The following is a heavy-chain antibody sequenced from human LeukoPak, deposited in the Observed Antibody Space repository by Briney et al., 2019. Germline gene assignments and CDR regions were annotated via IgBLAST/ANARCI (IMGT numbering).Heavy chain of an antibody. CDR2: INPSGGST. CDR3: ARVKGAIGFRTGGDAFDI. V-gene: IGHV1-46*01. Sequence: ASVKVSCKASGYIFTSYYMHWVRQAPGQGLEWMGIINPSGGSTSYAQKFQGRVTMTRDTSTSTVYMELSSLRSEDTAVYYCARVKGAIGFRTGGDAFDIWGQGTMVTVSS. J-gene: IGHJ3*02. D-gene: IGHD2-8*02. CDR1: GYIFTSYY.